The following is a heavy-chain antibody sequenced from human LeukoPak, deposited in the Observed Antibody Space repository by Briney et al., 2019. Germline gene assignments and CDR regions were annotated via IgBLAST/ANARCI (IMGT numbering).Heavy chain of an antibody. J-gene: IGHJ4*02. Sequence: SETLSLTCTVSGDSISSSSYYWRWIRQPPGKGLEWIGGIYYSGSTYYNPSLKSRVTMSVDTSKNQFSLKLSSVTAADTAVYYCARHGGVGVIPDFDYWGPGTLVTVSS. D-gene: IGHD2-8*02. V-gene: IGHV4-39*01. CDR3: ARHGGVGVIPDFDY. CDR1: GDSISSSSYY. CDR2: IYYSGST.